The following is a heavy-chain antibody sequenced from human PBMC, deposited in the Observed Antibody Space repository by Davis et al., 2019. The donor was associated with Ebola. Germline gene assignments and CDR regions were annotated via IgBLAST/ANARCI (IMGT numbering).Heavy chain of an antibody. J-gene: IGHJ6*02. V-gene: IGHV1-3*01. CDR2: INAGNGNT. Sequence: AASVKVSCKASGYTFTSYGISWVRQAPGQRLEWMGWINAGNGNTKYSQKFQGRVTITRDTSASTAYMELSSLRSEDTAVYYCARGESGYSSSWYPPYYYYYGMDVWGQGTTVTVSS. D-gene: IGHD6-13*01. CDR3: ARGESGYSSSWYPPYYYYYGMDV. CDR1: GYTFTSYG.